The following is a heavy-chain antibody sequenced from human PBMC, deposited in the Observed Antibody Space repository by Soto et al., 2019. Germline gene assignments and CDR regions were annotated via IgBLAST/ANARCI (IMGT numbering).Heavy chain of an antibody. V-gene: IGHV1-69*12. CDR3: AREKDRLQLGGNYYYILDV. Sequence: VQLEQSGPEVKKPGSSVKVSCKASGGTFSTSALSWVRQAPGQGLEWMGGIMPVFPTPDYAQKFQGRVTITADESTSTAYMELGGLTSDDTAVYYCAREKDRLQLGGNYYYILDVWGHGTAVTVSS. CDR1: GGTFSTSA. J-gene: IGHJ6*02. D-gene: IGHD5-12*01. CDR2: IMPVFPTP.